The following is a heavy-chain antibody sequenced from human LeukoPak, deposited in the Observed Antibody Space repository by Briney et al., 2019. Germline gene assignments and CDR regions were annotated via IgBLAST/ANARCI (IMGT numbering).Heavy chain of an antibody. CDR1: GGSISSYY. CDR3: ARGGAVAGPNWYFDL. Sequence: SEPLSLTCTVSGGSISSYYWSWIRQPPGKGLEWIGEINHSGSTNYNPSLKSRVTISVDTSKNQFSLKLSSVTAADTAVYYCARGGAVAGPNWYFDLWGRGTLVTVSS. CDR2: INHSGST. V-gene: IGHV4-34*01. D-gene: IGHD6-19*01. J-gene: IGHJ2*01.